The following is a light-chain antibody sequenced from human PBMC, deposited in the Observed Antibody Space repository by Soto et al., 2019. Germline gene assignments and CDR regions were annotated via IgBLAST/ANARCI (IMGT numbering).Light chain of an antibody. Sequence: VLTQSPLSLPVIPGEPASISCRSSQSLLHSNGYNYLDWYLQKPGQPPQLLIYLASARASGVADRFSGSGSGTYFTLKISRVEPEDVGVYYCMQALQNPLTFGGGTKVLIK. CDR3: MQALQNPLT. CDR2: LAS. CDR1: QSLLHSNGYNY. V-gene: IGKV2-28*01. J-gene: IGKJ4*01.